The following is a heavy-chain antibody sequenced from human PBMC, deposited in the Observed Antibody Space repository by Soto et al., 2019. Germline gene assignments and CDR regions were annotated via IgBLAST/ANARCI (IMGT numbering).Heavy chain of an antibody. CDR3: ARDSLAQDY. V-gene: IGHV3-48*01. CDR2: ISTGSTTI. J-gene: IGHJ4*02. D-gene: IGHD2-21*01. Sequence: EVQLVESGGGLIQPGGSLRLSCAASGFTFSYYSMNWVRQAPGKGLEWVSYISTGSTTIYYADSVKGRFTISRDNAKNSLYLQMNSLSAEDTAVYYCARDSLAQDYWGQGTLVIVSS. CDR1: GFTFSYYS.